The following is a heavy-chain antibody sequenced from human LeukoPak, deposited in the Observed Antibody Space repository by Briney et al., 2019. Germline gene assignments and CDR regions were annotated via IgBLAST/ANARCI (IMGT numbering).Heavy chain of an antibody. J-gene: IGHJ4*02. CDR3: AKSAEGSGSYYPDYFDY. CDR1: GFTFSSYG. CDR2: IRYDGSNK. V-gene: IGHV3-30*02. Sequence: PGGSLRLSCAASGFTFSSYGMHWVRQAPGEGLEWVAFIRYDGSNKYYADSVKGRFTISRDNSKNTLYLQMNSLRAEDTAVYYCAKSAEGSGSYYPDYFDYWGQGTLVTVSS. D-gene: IGHD3-10*01.